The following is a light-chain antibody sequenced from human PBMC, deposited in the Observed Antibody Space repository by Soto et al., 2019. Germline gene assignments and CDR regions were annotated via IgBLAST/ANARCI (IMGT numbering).Light chain of an antibody. Sequence: EIVLTQSPATLSLSPGERATLSCRASQSVSSYLAWYQQKPGQAPRLLIYDASNGATGIPARFSGSGSGTDFTLTISSLEPEDFAVYYCQQRSNLFGPGTKVDIK. CDR3: QQRSNL. J-gene: IGKJ3*01. V-gene: IGKV3-11*01. CDR1: QSVSSY. CDR2: DAS.